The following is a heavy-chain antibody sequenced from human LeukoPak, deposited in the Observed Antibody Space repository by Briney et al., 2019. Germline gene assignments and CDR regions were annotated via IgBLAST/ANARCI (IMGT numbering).Heavy chain of an antibody. J-gene: IGHJ4*02. D-gene: IGHD1-26*01. CDR2: IYNNEDI. Sequence: PSETLSLTCTVSAYSISSYYWSWIRQPPGKGLEWLGYIYNNEDISYNPSLKSRVTISLDTSKNQFSLKLRAVTAADTAMYYCARILVGASFDYWGQGTLVTVSS. V-gene: IGHV4-59*12. CDR3: ARILVGASFDY. CDR1: AYSISSYY.